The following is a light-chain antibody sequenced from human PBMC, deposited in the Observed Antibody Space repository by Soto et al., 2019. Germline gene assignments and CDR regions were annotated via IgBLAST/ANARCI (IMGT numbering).Light chain of an antibody. J-gene: IGKJ3*01. V-gene: IGKV3-20*01. CDR1: QSVSSSY. Sequence: EIVLTQSPGTLSLSPGERATLSCRASQSVSSSYLAWYQQKPGQAPRLLIYDPYSRATSIPDRFSGSGSGTDVTLTNSRLEPEDFAVYYCQQYGSSPLFTFGPGTKVDIK. CDR2: DPY. CDR3: QQYGSSPLFT.